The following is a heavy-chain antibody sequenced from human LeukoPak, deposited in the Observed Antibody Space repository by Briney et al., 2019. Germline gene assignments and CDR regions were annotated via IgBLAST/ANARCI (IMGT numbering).Heavy chain of an antibody. CDR3: AGYRGSWYLYYGMDV. CDR2: IYYSGST. CDR1: GGSVSSGSYC. Sequence: SETLSLTCTVSGGSVSSGSYCWSWIRQPPGKGLEWIGYIYYSGSTNYNPSLKSRVTISVDTSKNQFSLKLSSVTAADTAVYYCAGYRGSWYLYYGMDVWGQGTMVTVSS. J-gene: IGHJ6*02. V-gene: IGHV4-61*01. D-gene: IGHD6-13*01.